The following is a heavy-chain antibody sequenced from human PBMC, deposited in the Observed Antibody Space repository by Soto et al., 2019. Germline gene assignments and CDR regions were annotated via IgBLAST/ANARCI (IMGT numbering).Heavy chain of an antibody. CDR2: IYYSGST. CDR1: GGSISSSSYY. J-gene: IGHJ5*02. CDR3: ARLGGYYQAFDP. Sequence: SETLSLTCTVSGGSISSSSYYWGWFRQPPGKGLEWVGYIYYSGSTTYSPSLKSRVTISVDTSKNQFSLKLDSVTAADTAVYYCARLGGYYQAFDPWGQGTLVTVSS. D-gene: IGHD3-22*01. V-gene: IGHV4-61*05.